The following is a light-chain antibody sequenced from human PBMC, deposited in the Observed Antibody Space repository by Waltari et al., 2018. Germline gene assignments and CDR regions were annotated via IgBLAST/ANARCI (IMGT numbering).Light chain of an antibody. CDR2: GNN. J-gene: IGLJ2*01. CDR1: SLRSSH. CDR3: HSRDASGVGGS. V-gene: IGLV3-19*01. Sequence: SSELTQDPTVSVAMGQTVRSTCQGDSLRSSHASWYQQRPGQAPILVFSGNNNRPSGVPDRFSGSSSDNTAVLTITGAQAEDEASYYCHSRDASGVGGSFGGGTKLTVL.